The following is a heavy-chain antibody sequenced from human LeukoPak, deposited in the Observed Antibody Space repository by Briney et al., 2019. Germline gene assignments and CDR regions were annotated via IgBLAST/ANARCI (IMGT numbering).Heavy chain of an antibody. Sequence: SETLSLTCTVSGGSVSSGSYYWSWIRQPPGKGLEWIGYIYYSGSTNYNPSLKSRVTISVDTSKNQFSLKLSSVTAADTAVYYCARGLKRVLLDYYDSSGYFDYWGQGTLVTVSS. J-gene: IGHJ4*02. D-gene: IGHD3-22*01. CDR3: ARGLKRVLLDYYDSSGYFDY. CDR1: GGSVSSGSYY. V-gene: IGHV4-61*01. CDR2: IYYSGST.